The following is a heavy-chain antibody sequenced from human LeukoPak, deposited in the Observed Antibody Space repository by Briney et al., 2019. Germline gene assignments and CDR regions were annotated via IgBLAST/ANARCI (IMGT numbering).Heavy chain of an antibody. V-gene: IGHV1-2*02. Sequence: DSVTVSCTASGYTFTGYYMHWVRQAHGQGIEWMGWITTNSVGTNYAQIFQGRVTMTSDTSISTAYMELSSLTSYDTAVYYCAIQRWLQSYVDYWGQGTLVTVSS. CDR3: AIQRWLQSYVDY. J-gene: IGHJ4*02. CDR2: ITTNSVGT. CDR1: GYTFTGYY. D-gene: IGHD5-24*01.